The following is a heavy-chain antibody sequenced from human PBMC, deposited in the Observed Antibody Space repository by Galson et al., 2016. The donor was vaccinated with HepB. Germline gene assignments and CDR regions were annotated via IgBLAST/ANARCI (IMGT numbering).Heavy chain of an antibody. D-gene: IGHD2-15*01. CDR3: ARTKVVDNDAFDI. J-gene: IGHJ3*02. CDR1: GFTFSTYD. Sequence: SLRLSCAASGFTFSTYDMHWVRQATGRGLEWVAAIGAAGDRYYPGSLKGRFTISRDNTKDSLFLQMNSLRPGDTAMYYCARTKVVDNDAFDILGQGTMVTVSS. V-gene: IGHV3-13*01. CDR2: IGAAGDR.